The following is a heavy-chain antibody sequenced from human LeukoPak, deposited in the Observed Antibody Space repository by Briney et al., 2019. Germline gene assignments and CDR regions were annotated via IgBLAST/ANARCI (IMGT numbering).Heavy chain of an antibody. CDR2: INHSGST. CDR1: GGSFSGYY. Sequence: SETLSLTCAVYGGSFSGYYWSWIRQPPGRGLEWIGEINHSGSTNYNPSLKSRVTISVDTSKNQFSLKLSSVTAADTAVYYCAKSNGYGLVDIWGQGTMVTVSS. D-gene: IGHD3-10*01. J-gene: IGHJ3*02. V-gene: IGHV4-34*01. CDR3: AKSNGYGLVDI.